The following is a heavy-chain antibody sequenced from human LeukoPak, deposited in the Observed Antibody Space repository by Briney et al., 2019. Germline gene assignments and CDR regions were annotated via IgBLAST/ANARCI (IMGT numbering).Heavy chain of an antibody. CDR1: GIPLSRYG. Sequence: PGGSLRLSRAVSGIPLSRYGMHWVRQAPGKGLEWVAVIWTDVRNRYHAQSVNRRFTISRDNSKDTLCLQMNSLSAEDTAVYYCLSHYKWDLLVHAFDFWGQGTMVTVSS. D-gene: IGHD1-26*01. CDR2: IWTDVRNR. CDR3: LSHYKWDLLVHAFDF. V-gene: IGHV3-33*01. J-gene: IGHJ3*01.